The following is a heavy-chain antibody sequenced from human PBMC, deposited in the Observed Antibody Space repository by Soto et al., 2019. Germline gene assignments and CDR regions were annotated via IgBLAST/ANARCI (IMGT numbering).Heavy chain of an antibody. D-gene: IGHD5-12*01. CDR2: ISGSGGST. J-gene: IGHJ6*02. Sequence: EVQLLESGGGLVQPGGSLRLSCAASGFTFSSYAMSWVRQAPGKGLEWVSAISGSGGSTYYADSVKGRFTISRDNSKNTLYLQMNSLRAEDTTVYYCAKDRGTYIVAGFDGYGMDVWGQGTTVTVSS. CDR3: AKDRGTYIVAGFDGYGMDV. CDR1: GFTFSSYA. V-gene: IGHV3-23*01.